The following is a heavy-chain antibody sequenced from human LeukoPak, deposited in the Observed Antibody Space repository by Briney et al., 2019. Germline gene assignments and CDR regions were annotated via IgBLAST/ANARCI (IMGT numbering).Heavy chain of an antibody. CDR1: GGSISTYY. CDR3: ARGPPSAVTHFDY. V-gene: IGHV4-4*07. J-gene: IGHJ4*02. CDR2: IYISGST. D-gene: IGHD4-17*01. Sequence: SETLSLTCSVSGGSISTYYWNWIRQSAGKGLEWIGRIYISGSTNYSPSLKSRVTMSVDTSKNQFSLKLTSVTAADTAVYYCARGPPSAVTHFDYWGQGTLVTVSS.